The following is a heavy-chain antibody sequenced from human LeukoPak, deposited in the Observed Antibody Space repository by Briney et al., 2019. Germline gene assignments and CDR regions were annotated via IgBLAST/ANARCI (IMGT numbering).Heavy chain of an antibody. J-gene: IGHJ4*02. V-gene: IGHV4-34*01. CDR2: INHSGST. CDR1: GGSFSGYY. Sequence: SETLSLTCAVYGGSFSGYYWSWIRQPPGKGLEWIGEINHSGSTNYNPSLKSRVTISVDTSKNQFSLKLSSVTAADTAVYYCARGVYSYGYLVYWGQGTLVTVSS. D-gene: IGHD5-18*01. CDR3: ARGVYSYGYLVY.